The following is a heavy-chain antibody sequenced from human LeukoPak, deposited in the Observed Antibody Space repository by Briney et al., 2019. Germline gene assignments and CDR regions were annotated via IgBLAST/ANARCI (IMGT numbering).Heavy chain of an antibody. V-gene: IGHV3-53*01. CDR1: GFTVSSNY. CDR3: ARGIDYGDPRGY. CDR2: IYSGGST. J-gene: IGHJ4*02. D-gene: IGHD4-17*01. Sequence: GGSLRLSCAASGFTVSSNYMSWVRQAPGKGLEWVSVIYSGGSTYYADSVKGRFTISRDNSKNTLYLQMSSLRAEDTAVYYCARGIDYGDPRGYWGQGTLVTVSS.